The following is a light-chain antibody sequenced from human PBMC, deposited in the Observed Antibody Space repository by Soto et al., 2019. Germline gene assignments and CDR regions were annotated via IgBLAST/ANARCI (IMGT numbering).Light chain of an antibody. CDR3: QQSYTTPYT. V-gene: IGKV1-39*01. CDR1: QSISTF. J-gene: IGKJ2*01. Sequence: DIQMTQSPSSLSASLGDRVTITCRASQSISTFLSWYQQKPGKAPKLLIFGASTLQTGVPSRFSGSESGTDFSLTISSLQPDDIATYFCQQSYTTPYTFGQGTKLGT. CDR2: GAS.